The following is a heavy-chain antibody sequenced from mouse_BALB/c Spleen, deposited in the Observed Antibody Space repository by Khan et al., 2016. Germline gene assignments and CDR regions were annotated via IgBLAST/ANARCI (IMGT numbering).Heavy chain of an antibody. CDR1: GFTFSDYY. V-gene: IGHV5-4*02. CDR3: ARTDGHYGYFDV. J-gene: IGHJ1*01. D-gene: IGHD2-3*01. Sequence: EVELVESGGGLVKPGGSLKLSCAASGFTFSDYYMYWVRQTPEKRLEWVATISDGGAYTYYPDSVKGRFTISRDNAKNNLYLQMSSLKSEDTAMYYCARTDGHYGYFDVWGAETTVTVSS. CDR2: ISDGGAYT.